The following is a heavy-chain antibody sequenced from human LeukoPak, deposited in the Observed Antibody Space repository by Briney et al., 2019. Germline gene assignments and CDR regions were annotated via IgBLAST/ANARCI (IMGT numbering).Heavy chain of an antibody. CDR1: GFTFEDYG. CDR2: LNWNGDNT. CDR3: ARVWAWGSGNPFDY. V-gene: IGHV3-20*04. D-gene: IGHD7-27*01. J-gene: IGHJ4*02. Sequence: PGGSLRLSCAASGFTFEDYGMTWVRQAPGKGLEWVSGLNWNGDNTGYADSVKGRFTISRDNAKHSLYLQVNSLRAEDTAFYYCARVWAWGSGNPFDYWGQGTLVTVSS.